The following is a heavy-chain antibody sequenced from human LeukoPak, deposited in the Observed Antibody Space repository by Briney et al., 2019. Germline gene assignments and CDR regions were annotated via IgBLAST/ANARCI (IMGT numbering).Heavy chain of an antibody. D-gene: IGHD6-13*01. J-gene: IGHJ4*02. Sequence: GGSLRLSCAASGFTFSSYGMHWVRQAPGKGLEWVAFIRNDGSNKYYADSVKGRFTVSRDNSKNTLYLQMNSLRAEDTAVYYCAKSGSSSWFLDYWGQGTLVTVSS. V-gene: IGHV3-30*02. CDR1: GFTFSSYG. CDR3: AKSGSSSWFLDY. CDR2: IRNDGSNK.